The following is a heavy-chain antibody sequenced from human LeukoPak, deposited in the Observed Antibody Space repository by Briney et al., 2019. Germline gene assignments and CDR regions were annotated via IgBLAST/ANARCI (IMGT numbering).Heavy chain of an antibody. CDR1: GGSISPYY. D-gene: IGHD1-26*01. CDR3: ARTNHHSGTYYYFDS. J-gene: IGHJ4*02. CDR2: IYYSGST. Sequence: ASETLSLTCTVSGGSISPYYWSWIRQPPGKGLEWIGYIYYSGSTNYNPSLKSRVTISLDTSKNQFSLRLSSVTAADTAVYFCARTNHHSGTYYYFDSWGQGTLVTVSS. V-gene: IGHV4-59*12.